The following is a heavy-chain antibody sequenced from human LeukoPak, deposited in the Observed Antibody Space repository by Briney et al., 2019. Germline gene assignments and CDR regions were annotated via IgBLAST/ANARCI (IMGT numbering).Heavy chain of an antibody. J-gene: IGHJ4*01. V-gene: IGHV3-23*01. CDR3: AKASYYYDSSDRFDY. Sequence: GGSLRLSCAASGFTFSSYAMTWVRQAPGKGLEWVSGLSGSGDSTYYADSVKGRFTISRDNSKNTLFLQMNNLRAEDTAIYYCAKASYYYDSSDRFDYWGQEPWSPSPQ. D-gene: IGHD3-22*01. CDR2: LSGSGDST. CDR1: GFTFSSYA.